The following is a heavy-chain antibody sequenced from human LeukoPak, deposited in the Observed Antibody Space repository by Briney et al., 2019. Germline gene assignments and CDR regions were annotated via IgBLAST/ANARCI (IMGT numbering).Heavy chain of an antibody. CDR2: IYYSGST. D-gene: IGHD1-26*01. Sequence: PSETLSLTCTVSGDSISSYYWNWIRQPPGKGLQWIGYIYYSGSTNYNPSLKSRVTISVDTSKNQFSLKLSSVTAADTAVYYCARVSRSGSLSNFDYWGQGTLVTVSS. CDR3: ARVSRSGSLSNFDY. CDR1: GDSISSYY. V-gene: IGHV4-59*01. J-gene: IGHJ4*02.